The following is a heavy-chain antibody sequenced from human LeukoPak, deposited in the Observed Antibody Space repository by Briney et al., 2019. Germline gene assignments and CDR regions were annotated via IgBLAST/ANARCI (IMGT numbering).Heavy chain of an antibody. CDR3: ASHDYESSFDY. Sequence: PSETLSLTCTVSGGSISSYYWSWIRQPPGKGLEWIGYIYYSGSTNYNPSLKSRVTISVDTSKNQFSLKLSSVTAADTAVYYCASHDYESSFDYWGQGTPVTVSS. CDR2: IYYSGST. CDR1: GGSISSYY. V-gene: IGHV4-59*01. J-gene: IGHJ4*02. D-gene: IGHD4-17*01.